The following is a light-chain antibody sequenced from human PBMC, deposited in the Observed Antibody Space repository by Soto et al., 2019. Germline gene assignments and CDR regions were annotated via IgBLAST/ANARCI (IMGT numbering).Light chain of an antibody. CDR1: QSVGSY. Sequence: EIVLIQSPATLALSPGERAALSCRAGQSVGSYLAWYQHKPGQAPRLLISDASNRATGIPARFSGGGSGTEFTLSISSLQSEDFAVYYCQQYNNWPPSITFGQGTRLEIK. V-gene: IGKV3-11*01. CDR2: DAS. J-gene: IGKJ5*01. CDR3: QQYNNWPPSIT.